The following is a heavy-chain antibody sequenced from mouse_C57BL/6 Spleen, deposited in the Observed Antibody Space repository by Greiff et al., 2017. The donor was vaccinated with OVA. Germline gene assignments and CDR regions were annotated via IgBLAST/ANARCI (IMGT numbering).Heavy chain of an antibody. CDR2: IHPNSGST. CDR1: GYTFTSYW. CDR3: ARGYFDYDEGTWFAY. J-gene: IGHJ3*01. Sequence: VQLQQPGAELVKPGASVKLSCKASGYTFTSYWMHWVKQRPGQGLEWIGMIHPNSGSTNYNEKFKSKATLTVDKSSSTAYMQLSSLTSEDSAVYYGARGYFDYDEGTWFAYWGQGTLVTVSA. D-gene: IGHD2-4*01. V-gene: IGHV1-64*01.